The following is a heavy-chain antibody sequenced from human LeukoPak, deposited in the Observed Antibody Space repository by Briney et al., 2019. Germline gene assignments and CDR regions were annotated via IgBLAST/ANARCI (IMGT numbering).Heavy chain of an antibody. Sequence: SETLSLTCTVSGGSISSYYWSWIRQPPGKGLEWIGYIYYSGSTNYNPSLKSRVTISVDTSKNQFSLKLSSVTAADTAVYYCARARSGKWGFDYWGQGTLVTVSS. CDR1: GGSISSYY. CDR2: IYYSGST. CDR3: ARARSGKWGFDY. V-gene: IGHV4-59*01. J-gene: IGHJ4*02. D-gene: IGHD1-26*01.